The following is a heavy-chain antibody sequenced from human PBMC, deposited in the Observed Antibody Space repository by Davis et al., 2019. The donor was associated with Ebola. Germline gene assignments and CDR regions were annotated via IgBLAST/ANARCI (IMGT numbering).Heavy chain of an antibody. D-gene: IGHD4-17*01. CDR2: ISSSSSYI. CDR3: ARADYGDYYYYYMDV. V-gene: IGHV3-21*01. CDR1: GFTFSSYS. Sequence: PGGSLRLSCAASGFTFSSYSMNWVRQAPGKGLEWVSSISSSSSYIYYADSVKGRFTISRDNAKNSLYLQMNSLRAEDTAVYYCARADYGDYYYYYMDVWGQGTTVTVSS. J-gene: IGHJ6*03.